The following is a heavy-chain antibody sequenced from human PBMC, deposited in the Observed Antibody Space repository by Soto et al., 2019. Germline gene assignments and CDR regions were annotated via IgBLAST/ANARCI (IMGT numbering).Heavy chain of an antibody. J-gene: IGHJ4*02. V-gene: IGHV3-23*01. D-gene: IGHD1-1*01. CDR3: AVQLWDSGY. CDR2: INTGGVNT. CDR1: EITFSNYG. Sequence: VQLLESGGGLVQPGGSLTLSCAASEITFSNYGMAWVRQAPGKGLEWVSSINTGGVNTHYADPVKGRFTISRDNYRRMVYLQMRNLRAEDTAVYYCAVQLWDSGYWGQGTLVTVSS.